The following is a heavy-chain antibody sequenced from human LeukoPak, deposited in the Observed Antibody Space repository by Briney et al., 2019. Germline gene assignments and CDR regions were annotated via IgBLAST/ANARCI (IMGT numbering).Heavy chain of an antibody. CDR1: GYSFTSYW. D-gene: IGHD5-18*01. CDR2: IYPGDSDT. Sequence: GESLKISCKGSGYSFTSYWIGWVRQMPGKGLEWMGIIYPGDSDTRYSPSFQGQVTISADKSISTAYLQWSSLKASDTAMYYCARHVVSYGLTYYYYMDVWGKGTTVTVSS. J-gene: IGHJ6*03. CDR3: ARHVVSYGLTYYYYMDV. V-gene: IGHV5-51*01.